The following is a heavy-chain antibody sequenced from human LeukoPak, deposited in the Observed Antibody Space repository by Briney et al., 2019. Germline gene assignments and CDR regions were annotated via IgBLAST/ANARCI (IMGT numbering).Heavy chain of an antibody. CDR3: AKVRQYCSSTSCYKYYFDY. Sequence: PGGSLRLSCAVSGFTFSSYAMSWVRQAPGKGLEWVSAISGSGGSTYYADSVKGRFTISRDNSKNTLYLQMNSLRAEDTAVYYCAKVRQYCSSTSCYKYYFDYWGQGTLVTVSS. J-gene: IGHJ4*02. V-gene: IGHV3-23*01. CDR1: GFTFSSYA. D-gene: IGHD2-2*01. CDR2: ISGSGGST.